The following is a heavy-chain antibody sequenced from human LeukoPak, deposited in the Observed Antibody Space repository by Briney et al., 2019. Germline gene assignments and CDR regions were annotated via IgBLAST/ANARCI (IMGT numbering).Heavy chain of an antibody. V-gene: IGHV4-4*02. CDR1: GGSITNTNY. CDR3: AREGGPYRPGDY. Sequence: PSETLSLTCGVSGGSITNTNYWTWVRQPPGKGLEWIGEVNLQGSTNYNPSLMGRVAISVDKSENHISLQLTSVTAADTAVYYCAREGGPYRPGDYSGQGTLVTVSS. J-gene: IGHJ4*02. CDR2: VNLQGST.